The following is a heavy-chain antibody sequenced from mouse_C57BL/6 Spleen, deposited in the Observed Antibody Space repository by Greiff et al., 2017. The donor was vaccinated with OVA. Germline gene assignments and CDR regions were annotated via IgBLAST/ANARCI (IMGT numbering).Heavy chain of an antibody. CDR3: TRGHDGGYYAMDY. CDR2: IDPENGDT. D-gene: IGHD3-3*01. J-gene: IGHJ4*01. Sequence: VQLQQSGAELVRPGASVKLSCTASGFNIKDDYMHWVKQRPEQGLEWIGWIDPENGDTEYASKFQGKATITADTSSNTAYLQLSSLTSEDTAVYYCTRGHDGGYYAMDYWGQGTSVTVSS. CDR1: GFNIKDDY. V-gene: IGHV14-4*01.